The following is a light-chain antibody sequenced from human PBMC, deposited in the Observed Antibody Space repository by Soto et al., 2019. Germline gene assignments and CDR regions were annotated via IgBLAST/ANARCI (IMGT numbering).Light chain of an antibody. Sequence: QSALTQPASVSGSPGQSITISCAGTSSDVGGYNSVSWYQQHPGKAPKLMIYEVNNRPSGVSNRLSASKSANTASLTISGLQAEDEAEYYCNSYTSTGAYVFGTGTKVTVL. CDR1: SSDVGGYNS. J-gene: IGLJ1*01. V-gene: IGLV2-14*01. CDR3: NSYTSTGAYV. CDR2: EVN.